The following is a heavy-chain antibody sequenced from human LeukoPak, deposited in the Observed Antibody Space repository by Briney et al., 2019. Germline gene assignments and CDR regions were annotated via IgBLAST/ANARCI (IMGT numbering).Heavy chain of an antibody. CDR1: GFTFSSYS. V-gene: IGHV3-21*01. Sequence: GGSLRLSCAASGFTFSSYSMNWVRQAPGKGLEWVSSISSSSSYIYYADSVRGRFTISRDNAKNSLYLQMNSLRAEDTAVYYCAREGGYDILTGYSYYFDYWGQGTLVTVSS. CDR3: AREGGYDILTGYSYYFDY. CDR2: ISSSSSYI. J-gene: IGHJ4*02. D-gene: IGHD3-9*01.